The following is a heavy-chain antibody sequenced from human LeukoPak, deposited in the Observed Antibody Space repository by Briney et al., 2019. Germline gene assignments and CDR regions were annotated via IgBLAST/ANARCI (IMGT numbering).Heavy chain of an antibody. Sequence: GGSLRLSCAASGFTFSIYEMNWVRQAPGKGLEWVSSSSGSTIYYADSVKGRFTISRDNAKNSLYLQMNSLRAEDTAVYYCAKDGSGRIGPYYFDYWGQGTLVTVSS. CDR3: AKDGSGRIGPYYFDY. V-gene: IGHV3-48*03. D-gene: IGHD3-10*01. CDR1: GFTFSIYE. J-gene: IGHJ4*02. CDR2: SSSGSTI.